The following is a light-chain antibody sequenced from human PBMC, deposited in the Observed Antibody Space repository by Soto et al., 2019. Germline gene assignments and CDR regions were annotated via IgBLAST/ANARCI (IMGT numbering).Light chain of an antibody. J-gene: IGKJ1*01. CDR3: QQYDNWPWT. CDR2: SAS. V-gene: IGKV3-15*01. Sequence: EIVMTQSPATPSVSPGGRATLSCRASQSISDTLAWYQQKPGQAPRLLIYSASRRATGFPARFSGSGSGTDFTLTISSLQSEDFAVYYCQQYDNWPWTFGQGTKVDIK. CDR1: QSISDT.